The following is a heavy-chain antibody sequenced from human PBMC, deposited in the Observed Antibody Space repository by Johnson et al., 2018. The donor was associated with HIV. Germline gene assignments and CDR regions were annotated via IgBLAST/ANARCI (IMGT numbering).Heavy chain of an antibody. D-gene: IGHD3-22*01. CDR2: IKQDGSEK. CDR3: ARGGITMIVVVISPPDAFDI. CDR1: GFTFSSYG. V-gene: IGHV3-7*04. Sequence: VQLVESGGGLIQPGGSLRLSCAASGFTFSSYGMHWVRQAPGKGLEWVANIKQDGSEKYYVDSVKGRFTISRDNAKNSLYLQMNSLRAEDTAVYYCARGGITMIVVVISPPDAFDIWGQGTMVTVSS. J-gene: IGHJ3*02.